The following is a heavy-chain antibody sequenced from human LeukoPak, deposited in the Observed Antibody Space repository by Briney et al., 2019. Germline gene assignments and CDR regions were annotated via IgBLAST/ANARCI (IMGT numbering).Heavy chain of an antibody. CDR3: AKDYALDY. D-gene: IGHD4-17*01. J-gene: IGHJ4*02. CDR2: IRGSDDRT. V-gene: IGHV3-23*01. CDR1: GFTFSNYA. Sequence: GGSLRLSCAASGFTFSNYAMSWVRQAPGKGLEWVSTIRGSDDRTYYTDSVKGRFTVSRDNSKNTLYLQMNSLRAEDTAVYYCAKDYALDYWGQGTLVTVSS.